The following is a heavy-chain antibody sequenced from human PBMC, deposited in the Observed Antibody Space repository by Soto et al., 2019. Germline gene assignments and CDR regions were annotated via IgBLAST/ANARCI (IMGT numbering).Heavy chain of an antibody. Sequence: PSETLSLTCTVSGGSISSYYWSWIRQPPGKGLEWIGYIYYSGSTNYNPSLKSRVTISVDTSKNQFSLKLSSVTAADTAVYYCARRRVRGVYYYGMDVWGQGTTVTVSS. CDR2: IYYSGST. CDR1: GGSISSYY. V-gene: IGHV4-59*08. J-gene: IGHJ6*02. CDR3: ARRRVRGVYYYGMDV. D-gene: IGHD3-10*01.